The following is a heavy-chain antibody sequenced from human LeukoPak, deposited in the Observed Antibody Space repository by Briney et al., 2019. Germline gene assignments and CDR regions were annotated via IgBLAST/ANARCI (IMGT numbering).Heavy chain of an antibody. CDR2: ISRASENT. V-gene: IGHV3-23*01. Sequence: PGGSLRLSCAASGFTLGTYLMIWVRQGPGKRLEWVAAISRASENTYYADSVKGRCTISRDDPQNTVSLQMNSLRAEDTAVYYCAKISGGSGWYFDLWGLGTLVTVSS. J-gene: IGHJ2*01. D-gene: IGHD4-23*01. CDR3: AKISGGSGWYFDL. CDR1: GFTLGTYL.